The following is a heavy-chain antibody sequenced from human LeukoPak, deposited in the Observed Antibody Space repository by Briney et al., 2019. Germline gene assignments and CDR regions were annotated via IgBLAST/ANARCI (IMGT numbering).Heavy chain of an antibody. CDR3: ARVRRGYSGYDSGDYFDY. D-gene: IGHD5-12*01. Sequence: SVKVSCKASGGTFSSYAISWVRQAPGQGLERMGGIIPIFGTAHYAQKFQGGVTITTDESTSTAYMELRSLRSEDTAVYYCARVRRGYSGYDSGDYFDYWGQGTLVTVSS. CDR1: GGTFSSYA. V-gene: IGHV1-69*05. CDR2: IIPIFGTA. J-gene: IGHJ4*02.